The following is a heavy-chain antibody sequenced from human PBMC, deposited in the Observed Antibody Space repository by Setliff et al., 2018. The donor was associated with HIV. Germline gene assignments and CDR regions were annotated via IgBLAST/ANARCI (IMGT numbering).Heavy chain of an antibody. CDR3: AVSPDGDCATTECANWFDP. V-gene: IGHV3-73*01. CDR1: GFTFSGSA. J-gene: IGHJ5*02. D-gene: IGHD4-17*01. Sequence: PGGSLRLSCAASGFTFSGSAVHWVRQASGRGLEWVGRIRNKGNSYATAHAESVKGRFTISRDDSQNTAYLQMNSLRTEDTAVYFCAVSPDGDCATTECANWFDPWGQGTQVTVSS. CDR2: IRNKGNSYAT.